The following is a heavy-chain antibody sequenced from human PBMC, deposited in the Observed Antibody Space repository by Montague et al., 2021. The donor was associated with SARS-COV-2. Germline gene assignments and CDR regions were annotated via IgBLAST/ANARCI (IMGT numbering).Heavy chain of an antibody. CDR1: GVSISSAHYC. Sequence: SETLSLTCTVSGVSISSAHYCWGWIRQPPGKGLEWIGSIYYSGSTYYNPSLKGRVTISVDTSKNQFSLKLSSVTAADTAVYYCVRQPGQWLPREWFWFDPWGQGTLVTVSS. D-gene: IGHD6-19*01. CDR3: VRQPGQWLPREWFWFDP. CDR2: IYYSGST. V-gene: IGHV4-39*01. J-gene: IGHJ5*02.